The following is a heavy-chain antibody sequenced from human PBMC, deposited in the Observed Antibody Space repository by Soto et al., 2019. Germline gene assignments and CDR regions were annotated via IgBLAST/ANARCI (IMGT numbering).Heavy chain of an antibody. CDR1: GGTFSSYA. CDR3: ARDFGMVVVAPGY. CDR2: IIPIFGTA. J-gene: IGHJ4*02. V-gene: IGHV1-69*13. D-gene: IGHD2-15*01. Sequence: SVKVSCKASGGTFSSYAISWVRQAPGQGLEWMGGIIPIFGTANYAQKYQGRVTITADESTSTAYMELSSLRSEDTAVYYCARDFGMVVVAPGYWGQGNLVTVSS.